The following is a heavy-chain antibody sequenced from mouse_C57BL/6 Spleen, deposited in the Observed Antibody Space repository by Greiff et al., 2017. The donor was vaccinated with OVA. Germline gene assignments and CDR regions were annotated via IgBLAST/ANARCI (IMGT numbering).Heavy chain of an antibody. CDR3: ARWRYYGSSVFDY. CDR2: INPNNGGT. D-gene: IGHD1-1*01. J-gene: IGHJ2*01. Sequence: EVQLQQSGPELVKPGASVKISCKASGYTFTDYYMNWVKQSHGKSLEWIGDINPNNGGTSYNQKFKGKATLTVDKSSSTAYMELRSLTSEDPAVYDCARWRYYGSSVFDYWGQGTTLTVSS. CDR1: GYTFTDYY. V-gene: IGHV1-26*01.